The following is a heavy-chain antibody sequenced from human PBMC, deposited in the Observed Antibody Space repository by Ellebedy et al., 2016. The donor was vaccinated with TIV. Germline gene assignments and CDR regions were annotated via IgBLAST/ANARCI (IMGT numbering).Heavy chain of an antibody. CDR1: GGSINSDGYY. CDR2: IFYSGST. CDR3: ARGEAQGGSLLYES. V-gene: IGHV4-31*03. D-gene: IGHD3-16*01. Sequence: SETLSLXXIVSGGSINSDGYYWSWIRQHPGKGLEWIGYIFYSGSTYYNPSLKSRFSISLDMSKNQFSLKLSSVTAADTAVFYCARGEAQGGSLLYESWGQGTLVTVSA. J-gene: IGHJ5*02.